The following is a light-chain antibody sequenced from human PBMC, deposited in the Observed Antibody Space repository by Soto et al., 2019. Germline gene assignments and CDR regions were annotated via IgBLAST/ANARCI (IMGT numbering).Light chain of an antibody. CDR2: EVT. CDR3: SSFVGGNTYV. Sequence: QSALTQPASVSGSPGQSITISCTGTSSDVGGYNYVSWYQQHPGKAPKLLIYEVTNRPSGVSNRFSGSKSGNTASLTISGLQAEDEAEYYCSSFVGGNTYVFGTGTKLTVL. V-gene: IGLV2-14*03. CDR1: SSDVGGYNY. J-gene: IGLJ1*01.